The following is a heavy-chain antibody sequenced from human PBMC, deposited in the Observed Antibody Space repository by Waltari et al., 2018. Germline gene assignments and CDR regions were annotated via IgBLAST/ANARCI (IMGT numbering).Heavy chain of an antibody. J-gene: IGHJ5*02. CDR2: ISSSSSYI. V-gene: IGHV3-21*01. D-gene: IGHD6-13*01. Sequence: EVQLVESGGGLVKPGGSLRLSCAASGFTFSSYSMTWVRQAPGKGLEWVSSISSSSSYIYYADSVKGRFTISRDNAKNSLYLQMNSLRAEDTAVYYCARVTLAAAGRVWFDPWGQGTLVTVSS. CDR1: GFTFSSYS. CDR3: ARVTLAAAGRVWFDP.